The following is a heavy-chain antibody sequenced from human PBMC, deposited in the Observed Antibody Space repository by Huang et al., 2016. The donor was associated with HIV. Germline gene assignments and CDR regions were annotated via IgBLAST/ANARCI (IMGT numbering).Heavy chain of an antibody. CDR1: GGSISSHY. J-gene: IGHJ4*02. Sequence: QVQLQESGPGLVKPSETLSLTCTVSGGSISSHYWSWIRQPPGKGLEWIGIINYSGSTNYSPSRRRRVAISVDTSKNQFSLKLSSLTAADTAVYYCARLRGSPFDYWGQGTLVTVSS. V-gene: IGHV4-59*11. CDR3: ARLRGSPFDY. D-gene: IGHD3-10*01. CDR2: INYSGST.